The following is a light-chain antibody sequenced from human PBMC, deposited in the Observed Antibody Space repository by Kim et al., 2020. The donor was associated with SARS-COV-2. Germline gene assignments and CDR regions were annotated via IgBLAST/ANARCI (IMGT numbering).Light chain of an antibody. J-gene: IGLJ2*01. Sequence: SVSPGQTARITCSGDKLGDKYACWYQQKPGQSAVMVIYQDSKRPSGIPERFSGSNSGNTATLTISGTQAMDEADYFCQAWDSSTVVFGGGTQLTVL. V-gene: IGLV3-1*01. CDR1: KLGDKY. CDR2: QDS. CDR3: QAWDSSTVV.